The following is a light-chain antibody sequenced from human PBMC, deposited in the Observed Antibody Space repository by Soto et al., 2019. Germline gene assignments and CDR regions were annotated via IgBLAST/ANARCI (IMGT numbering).Light chain of an antibody. CDR2: SND. CDR3: ATWADGLSSYV. V-gene: IGLV1-44*01. J-gene: IGLJ1*01. Sequence: QSALSQPPSASGTPGQRVTISCSGSTSNIGSNTVSWYQQLPQRAPKLLIFSNDQRPSGVPDRFSGSKSGTSASLAISGLQSEDEAEYFCATWADGLSSYVFGTGNKVTVL. CDR1: TSNIGSNT.